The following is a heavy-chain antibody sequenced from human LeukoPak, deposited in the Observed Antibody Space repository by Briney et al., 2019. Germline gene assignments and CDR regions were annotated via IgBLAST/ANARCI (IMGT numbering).Heavy chain of an antibody. D-gene: IGHD1-14*01. V-gene: IGHV1-3*01. CDR2: INAGNGNT. CDR1: GYTFTSYA. Sequence: ASVKVSCKASGYTFTSYAMHWVRQAPGQRLEWMGWINAGNGNTKYSQKFQGRVTMTRDTPASTAYMELSSLRSEDTAVYYCARGAGFAEPLPEYWGQGTLLTVSS. J-gene: IGHJ4*02. CDR3: ARGAGFAEPLPEY.